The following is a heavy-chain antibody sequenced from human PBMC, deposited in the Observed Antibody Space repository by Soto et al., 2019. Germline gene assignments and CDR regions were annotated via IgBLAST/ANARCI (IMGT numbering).Heavy chain of an antibody. J-gene: IGHJ5*02. V-gene: IGHV1-69*13. Sequence: GASVKVSCKVSGGTFRTYALNWVRQAPGQGLEWMGGIIPVSGTTNYAQRFHGRVTIIADESTSTVYMDLSSLRFNDTAVYYCARAGTWGQGSLVTVSS. CDR2: IIPVSGTT. CDR1: GGTFRTYA. CDR3: ARAGT.